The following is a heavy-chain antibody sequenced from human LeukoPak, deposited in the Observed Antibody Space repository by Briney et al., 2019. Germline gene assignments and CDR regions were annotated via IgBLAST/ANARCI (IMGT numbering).Heavy chain of an antibody. CDR2: ISASGGST. V-gene: IGHV3-23*01. CDR1: GFKFSDHY. Sequence: GGSLRLSCAASGFKFSDHYIDWVRQAPGKGLEWVSGISASGGSTFYADSVKGRFTISRDNSKNTLYLQMNSLRVEDTALYYCAKDRSAAAGYSSDYWGQGTLVTVSS. CDR3: AKDRSAAAGYSSDY. D-gene: IGHD6-13*01. J-gene: IGHJ4*02.